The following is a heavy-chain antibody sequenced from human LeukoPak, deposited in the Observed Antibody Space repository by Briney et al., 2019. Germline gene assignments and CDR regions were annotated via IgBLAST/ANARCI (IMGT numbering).Heavy chain of an antibody. V-gene: IGHV3-23*01. CDR1: GLTFSNYA. Sequence: GGSLRLSCTASGLTFSNYATTWVRQAPGKGLEWVSSITGSGRGTYYADSVKGRFSVSRDNSQNTVFLHMNSLRADDTGLYYCSKDPNGDYVGAFDMWGPGTMVTVSS. CDR2: ITGSGRGT. D-gene: IGHD4-17*01. J-gene: IGHJ3*02. CDR3: SKDPNGDYVGAFDM.